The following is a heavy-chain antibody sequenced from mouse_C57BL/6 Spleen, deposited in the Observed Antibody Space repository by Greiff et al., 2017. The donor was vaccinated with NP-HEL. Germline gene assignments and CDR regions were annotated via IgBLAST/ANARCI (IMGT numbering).Heavy chain of an antibody. J-gene: IGHJ1*03. CDR2: IYPGSGNT. Sequence: QVQLKQSGAELVRPGASVKLSCKASGYTFTDYYINWVKQRPGQGLEWIARIYPGSGNTYYNEKFKGKATLTAEKSSSTAYMQLSSLTSEDSAVYFCARGPGTTVVATWYFDVWGTGTTVTVSS. CDR1: GYTFTDYY. CDR3: ARGPGTTVVATWYFDV. D-gene: IGHD1-1*01. V-gene: IGHV1-76*01.